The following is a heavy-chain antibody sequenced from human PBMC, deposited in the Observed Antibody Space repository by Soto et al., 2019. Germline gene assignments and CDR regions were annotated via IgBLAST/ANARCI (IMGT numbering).Heavy chain of an antibody. CDR1: VYALTRSG. CDR2: ISTYNGDT. D-gene: IGHD5-12*01. Sequence: GVLVKGDCKGAVYALTRSGGGRGRQAPGQGPEWMGWISTYNGDTNYAQTFQGRVTMTTDTSTSTVHMEVRSLRSDDTAVYYCAREGVAPYYYFGMDVWGQGTPVTVPS. CDR3: AREGVAPYYYFGMDV. V-gene: IGHV1-18*01. J-gene: IGHJ6*02.